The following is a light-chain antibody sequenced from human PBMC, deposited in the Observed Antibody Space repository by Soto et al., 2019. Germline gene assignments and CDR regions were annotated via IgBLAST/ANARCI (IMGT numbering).Light chain of an antibody. J-gene: IGLJ1*01. CDR1: SSDDGGYKY. CDR3: SSYAGSNNYV. CDR2: EVS. V-gene: IGLV2-8*01. Sequence: QSVLTQPPSAPGSPGQTVTISCPGNSSDDGGYKYVSWYQQHPGKAPKVMIYEVSKRPSGVPNRFSGSKSGNTASLTVSGLQAEDVADYYCSSYAGSNNYVFGAGSKGTGL.